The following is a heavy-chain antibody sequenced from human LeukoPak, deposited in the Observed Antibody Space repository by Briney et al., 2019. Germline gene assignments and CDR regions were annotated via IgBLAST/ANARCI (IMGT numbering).Heavy chain of an antibody. CDR2: FDPEDGET. Sequence: ASVKVSCKASGYTFTGYYMHWVRQAPGQGLEWMGGFDPEDGETIYAQKFQGRVTMTEDTSTDTAYMELSSLRSEDTAVYYCATDTNFNYDSSGDSSYWGQGTLVTVSS. CDR1: GYTFTGYY. CDR3: ATDTNFNYDSSGDSSY. D-gene: IGHD3-22*01. J-gene: IGHJ4*02. V-gene: IGHV1-24*01.